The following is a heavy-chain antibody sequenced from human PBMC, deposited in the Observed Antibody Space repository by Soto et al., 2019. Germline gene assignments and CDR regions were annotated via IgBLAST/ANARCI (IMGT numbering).Heavy chain of an antibody. Sequence: ESGGGLVQPGGSLRLSCAASGFTFSTYTMNWVRQAPGKGLEWVSYISSSSTIIYYADSVKGRFTISRDNAKNSLYLQLNSLRAEDTAVYYCAREMDTAMADFDYWGQGTLVTVSS. D-gene: IGHD5-18*01. V-gene: IGHV3-48*01. CDR1: GFTFSTYT. CDR2: ISSSSTII. CDR3: AREMDTAMADFDY. J-gene: IGHJ4*02.